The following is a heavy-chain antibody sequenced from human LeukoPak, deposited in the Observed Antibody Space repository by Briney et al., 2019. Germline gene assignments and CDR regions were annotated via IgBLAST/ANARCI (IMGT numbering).Heavy chain of an antibody. D-gene: IGHD3-10*02. CDR3: ARLSYYVGDLFDY. J-gene: IGHJ4*02. CDR1: GGSISSSSYY. CDR2: IYYSGST. Sequence: PSETLSLTCTVSGGSISSSSYYWGWIRQPPGKGLEWIGSIYYSGSTYYNPSLKSRVTISVDMSKNQFSLKLSSVTAADTAVYYCARLSYYVGDLFDYWGQGTLVTVSS. V-gene: IGHV4-39*01.